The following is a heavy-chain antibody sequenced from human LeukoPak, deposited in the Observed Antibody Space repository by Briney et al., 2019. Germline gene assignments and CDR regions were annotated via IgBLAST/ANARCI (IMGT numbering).Heavy chain of an antibody. Sequence: PSETLSLTCTVSGYSISSGYYWGWIRQPPGKGLEWIGSIYHSGSTYYNPSLKSRVTISVDTSKNQFSLKLSSVTAADTAVYYCARTLGYCSSTSCYRSGWFDPWGQGTLVTVSS. J-gene: IGHJ5*02. D-gene: IGHD2-2*01. V-gene: IGHV4-38-2*02. CDR2: IYHSGST. CDR3: ARTLGYCSSTSCYRSGWFDP. CDR1: GYSISSGYY.